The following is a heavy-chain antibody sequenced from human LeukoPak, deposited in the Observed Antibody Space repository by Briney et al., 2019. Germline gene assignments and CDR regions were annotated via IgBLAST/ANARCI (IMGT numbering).Heavy chain of an antibody. CDR3: ARDHGYSGYYYGMDV. D-gene: IGHD5-12*01. CDR2: IKQDGSEK. Sequence: GGSLRLSCAASGFTFSSYWMSWVRQAPGKGLEWVANIKQDGSEKYYVDSVKGRFTISRDNAKNSLYLQMNSLRAEDTAVYYCARDHGYSGYYYGMDVWGQGTTVTVSS. V-gene: IGHV3-7*01. CDR1: GFTFSSYW. J-gene: IGHJ6*02.